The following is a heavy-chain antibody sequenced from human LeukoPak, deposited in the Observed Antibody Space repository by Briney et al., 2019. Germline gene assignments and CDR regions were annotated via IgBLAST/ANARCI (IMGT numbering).Heavy chain of an antibody. D-gene: IGHD3-22*01. V-gene: IGHV4-61*02. J-gene: IGHJ3*02. Sequence: PSETLSLTCTVSGGSISSGSYYWSWIRQPAGKGLEWIGRIYTSGSTNYNPSLKSRVTISVDTSKNQFSLKLSSVTAADTAVYYCARVWEIVVIRRPHVFDIWGQGTMVTVSS. CDR1: GGSISSGSYY. CDR2: IYTSGST. CDR3: ARVWEIVVIRRPHVFDI.